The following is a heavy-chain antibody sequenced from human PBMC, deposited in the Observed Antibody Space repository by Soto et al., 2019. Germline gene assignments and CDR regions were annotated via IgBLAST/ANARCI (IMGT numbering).Heavy chain of an antibody. V-gene: IGHV3-23*01. CDR1: GFAFSDSA. CDR3: VNYPRRPAGFEY. CDR2: ISENIAYT. J-gene: IGHJ4*02. Sequence: EVQLLESGGGLVQPGGSLRLSCVASGFAFSDSAMRWVRQAPGKGPEWVSTISENIAYTYYPDAVKGRFSISRDNSKKTVYLQMNSLRAEDTAIYYCVNYPRRPAGFEYWGQGTLVTVSS. D-gene: IGHD1-7*01.